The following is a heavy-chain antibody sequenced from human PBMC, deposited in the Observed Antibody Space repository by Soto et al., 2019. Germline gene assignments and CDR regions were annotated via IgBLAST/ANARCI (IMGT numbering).Heavy chain of an antibody. CDR3: AKGAAAGTGGYYYYGMDV. CDR1: GFTFDDYA. Sequence: GGSLRLSCAASGFTFDDYAMHWVRQAPGKGLEWVSGISWNSGSIGYADSVKGRFTISRDNAKNSLYLQMNSLRAEDTALYYCAKGAAAGTGGYYYYGMDVWGQGTTVTV. J-gene: IGHJ6*02. CDR2: ISWNSGSI. D-gene: IGHD6-13*01. V-gene: IGHV3-9*01.